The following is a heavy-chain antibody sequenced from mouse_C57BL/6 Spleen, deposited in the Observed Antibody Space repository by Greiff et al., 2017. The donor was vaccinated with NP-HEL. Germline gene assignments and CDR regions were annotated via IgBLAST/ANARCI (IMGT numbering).Heavy chain of an antibody. J-gene: IGHJ4*01. V-gene: IGHV2-3*01. D-gene: IGHD2-4*01. Sequence: VQRVESGPGLVAPSQSLSITCTVSGFSLTSYGVSWVRQPPGKGLEWLGVIWGDGSTNYHSALISRLSISKDNSKSQVVLTLNSLQTDHTATYYCAKCYYDYDGYAMDYWGQGTSVTVSS. CDR1: GFSLTSYG. CDR3: AKCYYDYDGYAMDY. CDR2: IWGDGST.